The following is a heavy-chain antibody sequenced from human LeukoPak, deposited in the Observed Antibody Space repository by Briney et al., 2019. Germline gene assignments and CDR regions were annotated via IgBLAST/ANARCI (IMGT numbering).Heavy chain of an antibody. CDR2: ISGSGGST. Sequence: GRSLRLSCAASGFTFSSYAMSWVRQAPGKGLEWVSAISGSGGSTYYADSVKGRLTISRDNSKNTLYLQMNSLSAEDTAVYYCAKDQFDSMIQPSFDYWGQGTLVTVSS. D-gene: IGHD3-22*01. CDR3: AKDQFDSMIQPSFDY. J-gene: IGHJ4*02. CDR1: GFTFSSYA. V-gene: IGHV3-23*01.